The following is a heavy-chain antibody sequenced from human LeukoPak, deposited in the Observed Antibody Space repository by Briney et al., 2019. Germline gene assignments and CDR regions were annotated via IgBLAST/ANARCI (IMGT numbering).Heavy chain of an antibody. CDR1: GFTFTDYY. CDR3: AKDGSGIPSGEGFDY. J-gene: IGHJ4*02. CDR2: IKSSSSII. D-gene: IGHD3-10*01. Sequence: PGGSLRLSCAASGFTFTDYYMSWVRQAPGKGPEWVSYIKSSSSIIYYADSVKGRFTISRDNSKNTLYLQMNSLRAEDTAVYYCAKDGSGIPSGEGFDYWGQGTLVTVSS. V-gene: IGHV3-11*01.